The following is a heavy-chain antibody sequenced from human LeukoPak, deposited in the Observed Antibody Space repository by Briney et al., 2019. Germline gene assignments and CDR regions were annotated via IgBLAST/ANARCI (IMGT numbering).Heavy chain of an antibody. D-gene: IGHD2-2*01. V-gene: IGHV3-7*01. Sequence: GGSLRLSCAASGFTFSSYWMSWVRQAPGKGLELVANIKQGGSEKYYVDSVKGRFTISRDNAKNSLYLQMNSLRAEDTAVYYCARDRIGVVVPAAQPGAYYYYMDVWGKGTTVTVSS. CDR1: GFTFSSYW. CDR2: IKQGGSEK. J-gene: IGHJ6*03. CDR3: ARDRIGVVVPAAQPGAYYYYMDV.